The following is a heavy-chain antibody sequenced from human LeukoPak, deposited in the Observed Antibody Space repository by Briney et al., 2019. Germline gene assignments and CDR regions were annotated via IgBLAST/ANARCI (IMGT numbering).Heavy chain of an antibody. V-gene: IGHV3-30*18. D-gene: IGHD3-10*01. J-gene: IGHJ5*01. Sequence: GGSLRLSCAASGFTFSSYGMHWVRQAPGKGLEWVAVISYDGSNKYYADSVKGRFTISRDNSKNTLYLQMNSLRAEDTAVYYCAKDHGSGSYYCLGCRGFDSWGQGTLVTVSS. CDR1: GFTFSSYG. CDR3: AKDHGSGSYYCLGCRGFDS. CDR2: ISYDGSNK.